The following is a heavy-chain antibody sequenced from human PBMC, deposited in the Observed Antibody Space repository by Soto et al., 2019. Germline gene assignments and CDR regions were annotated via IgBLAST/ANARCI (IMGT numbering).Heavy chain of an antibody. J-gene: IGHJ2*01. CDR3: ARDKRYSRSHNDWYFDL. V-gene: IGHV1-18*01. CDR2: ISAYNGNT. Sequence: ASVKVSCKASGYTFTSYGISWVRQAPGQGLEWMGWISAYNGNTNYAQKLQGRVTMTTDTSTSTAYMELRSLRSDDTAVYYCARDKRYSRSHNDWYFDLWGRGTLVTRLL. CDR1: GYTFTSYG. D-gene: IGHD1-26*01.